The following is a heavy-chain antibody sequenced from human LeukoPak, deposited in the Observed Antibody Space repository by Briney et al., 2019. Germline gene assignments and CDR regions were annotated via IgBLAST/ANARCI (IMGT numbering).Heavy chain of an antibody. D-gene: IGHD4-17*01. CDR1: GFTFSSYW. CDR2: IKQDGSEK. Sequence: GGSLRLSCAASGFTFSSYWMSWVRQAPGKGLEWVANIKQDGSEKYYVDSVKGRFTISRDNAKNSLYLQMNSLRAEDTAVYYCARKRAYGDYPDAFDIWGQGTMVTVSS. J-gene: IGHJ3*02. CDR3: ARKRAYGDYPDAFDI. V-gene: IGHV3-7*01.